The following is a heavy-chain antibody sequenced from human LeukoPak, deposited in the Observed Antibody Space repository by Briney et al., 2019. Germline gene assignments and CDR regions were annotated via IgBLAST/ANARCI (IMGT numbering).Heavy chain of an antibody. Sequence: GGSLRLSCAASGFTFSNYWMSWVRQAPGKGLEWVANIKQDGSEKYYVDSVKGRFTIARDNAKNSLYLQMNSLRAEDTAVYYCARGVWRDDFDYWGQGTLVTVSS. J-gene: IGHJ4*02. CDR1: GFTFSNYW. V-gene: IGHV3-7*01. CDR2: IKQDGSEK. D-gene: IGHD2-8*01. CDR3: ARGVWRDDFDY.